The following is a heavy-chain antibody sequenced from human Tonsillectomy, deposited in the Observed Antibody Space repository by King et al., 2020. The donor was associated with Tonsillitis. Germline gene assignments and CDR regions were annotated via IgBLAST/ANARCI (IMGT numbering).Heavy chain of an antibody. Sequence: VQLVESGAEVKKPGESLKISCKGSEDSFTNYWIGWVRQMPGKGLEWMGIIYPGDSDTRYSPSFQGQVTIAADKSINTAYLQWSSLKASDTAMYYCAEPSAGIAARASSFDIWGQGTMVIVSS. D-gene: IGHD6-13*01. CDR2: IYPGDSDT. CDR1: EDSFTNYW. V-gene: IGHV5-51*01. CDR3: AEPSAGIAARASSFDI. J-gene: IGHJ3*02.